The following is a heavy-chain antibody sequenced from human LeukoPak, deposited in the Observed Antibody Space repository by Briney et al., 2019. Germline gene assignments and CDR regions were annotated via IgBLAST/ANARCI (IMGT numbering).Heavy chain of an antibody. CDR1: GYTFTSYG. CDR3: ARSEYGDYGWFDY. V-gene: IGHV1-18*01. Sequence: GASVKVSCKGSGYTFTSYGISWVRQAPGQGLEWMGWINTYNVNTNYAQKLQGRVTMTTDTSTSTAYMELRSLRSDDTAVYYCARSEYGDYGWFDYWGQGTLVTVSS. CDR2: INTYNVNT. J-gene: IGHJ4*02. D-gene: IGHD4-17*01.